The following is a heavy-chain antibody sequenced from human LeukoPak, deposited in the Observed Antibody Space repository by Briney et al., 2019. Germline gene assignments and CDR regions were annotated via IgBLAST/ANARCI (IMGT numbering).Heavy chain of an antibody. V-gene: IGHV1-46*01. CDR3: ARDQEGFDY. CDR1: GYTFTSNY. Sequence: ASVNVSCKASGYTFTSNYIHWVRQAPGQGLEWMGMIYPRDGSTSYAQKFQGRVTVTRDTSTSTVHMELSGLRSEDTAVYYCARDQEGFDYWGQGTPVTVSS. CDR2: IYPRDGST. J-gene: IGHJ4*02.